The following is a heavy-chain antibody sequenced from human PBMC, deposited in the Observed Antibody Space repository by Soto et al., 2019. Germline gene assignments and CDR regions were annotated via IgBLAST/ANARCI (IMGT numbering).Heavy chain of an antibody. CDR1: GFNFNNYG. J-gene: IGHJ6*01. CDR3: SRRQISPPTRRAASARGGMAV. CDR2: IWNDGNGY. Sequence: QVQLVESGGGVVQPGRSLRLSCAASGFNFNNYGMHWVRQAPGKGLEWVAVIWNDGNGYYYANSVKGRFTISRDNSKNKMYLQMRSPRAEDTAVYYWSRRQISPPTRRAASARGGMAVWGRGTTGTVS. D-gene: IGHD6-13*01. V-gene: IGHV3-33*01.